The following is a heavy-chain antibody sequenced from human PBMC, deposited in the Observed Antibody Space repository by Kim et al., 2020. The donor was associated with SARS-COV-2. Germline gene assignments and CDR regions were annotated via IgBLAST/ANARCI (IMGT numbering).Heavy chain of an antibody. CDR3: ARGRAGVVPGPILGIGPHYDYYVMDV. V-gene: IGHV4-34*01. D-gene: IGHD2-2*02. CDR2: INHSGST. J-gene: IGHJ6*04. CDR1: GGSFSGYH. Sequence: SETLSLTCAVYGGSFSGYHWRWIRQPPGKGLDWIGAINHSGSTNYNQSLKSRVTISVDTSKNQFSLKLRSVTAEDTAVYYCARGRAGVVPGPILGIGPHYDYYVMDVWGKGTTVTVSS.